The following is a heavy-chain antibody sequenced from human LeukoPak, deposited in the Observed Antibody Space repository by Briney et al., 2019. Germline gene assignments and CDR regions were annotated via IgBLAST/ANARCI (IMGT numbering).Heavy chain of an antibody. V-gene: IGHV5-51*01. CDR3: ARQFASFTVVPAEDYYYYYMDV. D-gene: IGHD2-2*01. J-gene: IGHJ6*03. Sequence: GESLKVSCKSSGYSFTSYWIGWVRQMPGKGLEWMGIIYPGDSDTRYSPSFQGQVTISADKSISTAYLQWSSLKASDTAMYYCARQFASFTVVPAEDYYYYYMDVWGKGTTVSVSS. CDR2: IYPGDSDT. CDR1: GYSFTSYW.